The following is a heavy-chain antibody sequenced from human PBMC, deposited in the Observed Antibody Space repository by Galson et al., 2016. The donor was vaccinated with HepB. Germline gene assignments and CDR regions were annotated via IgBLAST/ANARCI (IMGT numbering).Heavy chain of an antibody. J-gene: IGHJ4*02. CDR2: IYWDDDK. D-gene: IGHD6-6*01. CDR3: ALIRPNTYVPPDY. V-gene: IGHV2-5*02. Sequence: PALVKPTQTLTLTCTLSGLSLSTYGVAVGWIRQPPGKALEWLALIYWDDDKHFSPSLKNRVTISQDTSRNQVVLTMTNMDPVDTGTYYCALIRPNTYVPPDYWGQGTLVIVSS. CDR1: GLSLSTYGVA.